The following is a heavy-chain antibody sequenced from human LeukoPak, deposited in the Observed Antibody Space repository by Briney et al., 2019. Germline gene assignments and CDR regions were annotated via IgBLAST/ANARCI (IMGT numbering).Heavy chain of an antibody. CDR3: VRVRDPSCHYYGSGGVAFDI. CDR1: GYTFTGYY. J-gene: IGHJ3*02. Sequence: VASVKVSCKASGYTFTGYYMHWVRQAPGQGLEWMGWINPNGGGTNYAQKFQGRVTMTRDTSISTAYMELSRLRSDDTAVYYCVRVRDPSCHYYGSGGVAFDIWGQGTMVTVSS. D-gene: IGHD3-10*01. CDR2: INPNGGGT. V-gene: IGHV1-2*02.